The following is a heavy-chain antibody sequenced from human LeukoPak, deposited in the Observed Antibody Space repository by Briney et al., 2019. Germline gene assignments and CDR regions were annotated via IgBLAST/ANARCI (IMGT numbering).Heavy chain of an antibody. CDR2: MNPNSGNT. CDR1: GYTFTSYD. J-gene: IGHJ5*02. Sequence: ASVKVSCKASGYTFTSYDINWVRQATGQGLEWMGWMNPNSGNTGYAQKFQGRVTMTRDTSISTAYMELSRLRSDDTAVYYCARDGELRYFDWLLLVPNWFDPWGQGTLVTVSS. V-gene: IGHV1-8*01. D-gene: IGHD3-9*01. CDR3: ARDGELRYFDWLLLVPNWFDP.